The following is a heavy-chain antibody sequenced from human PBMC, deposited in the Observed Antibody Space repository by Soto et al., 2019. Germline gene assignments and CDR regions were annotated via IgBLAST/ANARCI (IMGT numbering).Heavy chain of an antibody. D-gene: IGHD1-26*01. J-gene: IGHJ4*02. Sequence: EVLMVESGGDLVQPGGSLRLSCSGSGFTFSSYWMNWVRQTPGKGLEWVANINEDGSDTYYMDSVKGRFTISRDNAKNSLYLQMKSLRAEDTAVYFCVGAHFDYWGQGTLVIVSS. CDR3: VGAHFDY. V-gene: IGHV3-7*01. CDR2: INEDGSDT. CDR1: GFTFSSYW.